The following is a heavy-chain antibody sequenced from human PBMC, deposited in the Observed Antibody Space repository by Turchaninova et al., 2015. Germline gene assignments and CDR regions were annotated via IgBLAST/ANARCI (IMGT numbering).Heavy chain of an antibody. V-gene: IGHV4-34*01. Sequence: QVQLQQWGAGLLKPSEPRSLTCAVYGGSFSGYYVSCIRQPPGKGLGWIGEINHSGSTNYNPSLKSRVTISVDTSKNQFSLKLSSVTAADTAVYYCARVGYDSSGSPFDYWGQGTLVTVSS. J-gene: IGHJ4*02. CDR2: INHSGST. D-gene: IGHD3-22*01. CDR3: ARVGYDSSGSPFDY. CDR1: GGSFSGYY.